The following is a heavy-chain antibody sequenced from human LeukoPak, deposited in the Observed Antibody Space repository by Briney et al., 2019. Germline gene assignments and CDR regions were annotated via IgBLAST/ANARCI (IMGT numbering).Heavy chain of an antibody. CDR2: INPNSGGT. Sequence: GASVKVSCKASGYTFTGYYMHWVRQAPGQGLEWMGWINPNSGGTNFAQKFQGRVSMTRHTSISTAYMEMSSLRSDDTAVYYCASDFVYGTSSSSELDFWGQGTLVTVSS. V-gene: IGHV1-2*02. CDR3: ASDFVYGTSSSSELDF. J-gene: IGHJ4*02. CDR1: GYTFTGYY. D-gene: IGHD6-6*01.